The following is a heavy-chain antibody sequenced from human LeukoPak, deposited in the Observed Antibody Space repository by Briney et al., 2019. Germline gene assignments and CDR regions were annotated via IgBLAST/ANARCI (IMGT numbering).Heavy chain of an antibody. CDR3: ARHRGHSGGSYSLDY. Sequence: SETLSLTCAVYGGSFSGYYWSWIRQPPGKGLEWIGEINHSGSTNYNPSLKSRVTISVDTSKNQFSLKLSSVTAADTAVYYCARHRGHSGGSYSLDYWGQGTLVTVSS. V-gene: IGHV4-34*01. CDR1: GGSFSGYY. D-gene: IGHD1-26*01. CDR2: INHSGST. J-gene: IGHJ4*02.